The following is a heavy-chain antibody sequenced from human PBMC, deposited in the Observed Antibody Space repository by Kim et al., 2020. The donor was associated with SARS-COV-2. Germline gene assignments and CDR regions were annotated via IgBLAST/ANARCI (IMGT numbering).Heavy chain of an antibody. CDR2: ISSSSSTI. J-gene: IGHJ4*02. Sequence: GGSLRLSCAASGFTFSSYSMNWVRQAPGKGLEWVSYISSSSSTIYYADSVKGRFTISRDNAKNSLYLQMNSLRAEDTAVYYCAREMGGFWYSSSANPYYFDYWGQGTLVTVSS. V-gene: IGHV3-48*04. CDR3: AREMGGFWYSSSANPYYFDY. D-gene: IGHD6-13*01. CDR1: GFTFSSYS.